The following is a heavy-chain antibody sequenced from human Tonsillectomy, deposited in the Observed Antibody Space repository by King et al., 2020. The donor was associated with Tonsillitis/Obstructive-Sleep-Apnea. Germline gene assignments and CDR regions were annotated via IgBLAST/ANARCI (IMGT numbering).Heavy chain of an antibody. CDR3: ATGAAGVRAFHV. CDR2: IYASGST. V-gene: IGHV4-59*01. Sequence: MQLQESGPGLVKPSETLSLTCTVSDGSIRDYYWNWIRQPPGKGLEWIGYIYASGSTHYNPSLKSRVTISVDPSKNQFSLRLSSVTAADTAVYYCATGAAGVRAFHVWRQGTMVTVSS. CDR1: DGSIRDYY. D-gene: IGHD3-10*01. J-gene: IGHJ3*01.